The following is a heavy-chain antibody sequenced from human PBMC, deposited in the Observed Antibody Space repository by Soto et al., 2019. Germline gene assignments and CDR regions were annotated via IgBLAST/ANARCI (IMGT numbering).Heavy chain of an antibody. J-gene: IGHJ4*02. CDR3: ARGPSDDKVDY. CDR1: GGSMNIGYYV. Sequence: HVQLQESGPGLVKPSQTLSLTCSVSGGSMNIGYYVWSWIRQPPGKGLEWIGHIYARENTYNNPSLQSRVTRSVDTSKIQFSLHLTSVTAADTAVYCCARGPSDDKVDYWGQGTLVTVSS. D-gene: IGHD1-1*01. CDR2: IYARENT. V-gene: IGHV4-30-4*01.